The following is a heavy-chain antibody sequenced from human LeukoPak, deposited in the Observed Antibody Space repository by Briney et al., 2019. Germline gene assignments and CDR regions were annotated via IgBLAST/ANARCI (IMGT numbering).Heavy chain of an antibody. J-gene: IGHJ3*02. V-gene: IGHV3-21*01. CDR3: AREAYYYDSSGYVHDAFDI. CDR1: GFTFSSYS. D-gene: IGHD3-22*01. CDR2: ISSRSSYI. Sequence: GRSLRLSCAASGFTFSSYSMNWVCQAPGKGLEWGSSISSRSSYIYHADSVKGRFTISRDNAKNSLYLQMNSLRAEDTAVYYCAREAYYYDSSGYVHDAFDIWGQGTVVTVSS.